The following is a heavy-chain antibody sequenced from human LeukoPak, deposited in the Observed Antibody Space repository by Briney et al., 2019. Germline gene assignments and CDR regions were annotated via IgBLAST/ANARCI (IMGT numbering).Heavy chain of an antibody. CDR1: GYTFTGYY. CDR2: INPNSGGT. V-gene: IGHV1-2*02. D-gene: IGHD1-1*01. CDR3: ARDQGTPTPYYYMDV. J-gene: IGHJ6*03. Sequence: SVKVSCKASGYTFTGYYMHWVRQAPGQGLEWMGWINPNSGGTNYAQKFQGRVTMTRDTSIRTAYMELSRLRSDDTAVYYCARDQGTPTPYYYMDVWGKGTTVTVSS.